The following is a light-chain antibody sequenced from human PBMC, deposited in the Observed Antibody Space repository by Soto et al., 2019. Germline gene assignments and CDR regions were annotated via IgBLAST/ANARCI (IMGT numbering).Light chain of an antibody. CDR1: QSISNN. Sequence: EIVMTQSPATLSVSPGERATLSCRAGQSISNNLAWYQQKPGQAPRLLIYGASTRATGIPARFAGSGSGTEFTLTISSLHSEDFAVYYCQQSSNWPRTFGQGTKV. CDR3: QQSSNWPRT. CDR2: GAS. V-gene: IGKV3-15*01. J-gene: IGKJ1*01.